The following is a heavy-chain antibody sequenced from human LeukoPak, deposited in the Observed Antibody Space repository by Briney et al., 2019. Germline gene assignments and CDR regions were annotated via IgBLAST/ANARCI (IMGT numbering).Heavy chain of an antibody. CDR2: INHSGST. CDR3: ARGEYITMPRGHHYMDV. Sequence: GSLRLSCAASGFTFSSYWMSWIRQPPGKGLEWIGEINHSGSTNYNPSLKSRVTISVDTSKNQFSLKLSSVTAADTAVYYCARGEYITMPRGHHYMDVWGKGTTVTVPS. D-gene: IGHD3-10*01. V-gene: IGHV4-34*01. CDR1: GFTFSSYW. J-gene: IGHJ6*03.